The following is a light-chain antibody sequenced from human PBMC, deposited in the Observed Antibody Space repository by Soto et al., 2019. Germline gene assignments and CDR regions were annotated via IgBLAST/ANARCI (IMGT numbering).Light chain of an antibody. CDR2: EVS. CDR3: TSYTGSSTPWV. Sequence: QSALTQPASVSGSPGQSITISCAGTRSDVGGYNYVSWYQQHPDKAPKLMIYEVSNRPSGVSNRFSGSKSGSTASLTISGLQAEDEADYYCTSYTGSSTPWVFGGGTKVTVL. V-gene: IGLV2-14*01. CDR1: RSDVGGYNY. J-gene: IGLJ3*02.